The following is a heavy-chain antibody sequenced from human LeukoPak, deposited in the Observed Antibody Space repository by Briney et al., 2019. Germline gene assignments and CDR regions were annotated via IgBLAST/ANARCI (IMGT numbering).Heavy chain of an antibody. CDR1: GFTFSSYG. J-gene: IGHJ4*02. D-gene: IGHD6-19*01. CDR3: ARDGSSGWYWVDY. CDR2: IWYDGSNK. Sequence: GGSLRLSCAASGFTFSSYGMHWVRQAPGXXXXXXAVIWYDGSNKYYADSVKGRFTISRDNSKNTLHLQMNSLRAEDTAVYYCARDGSSGWYWVDYWGQGTLVTVSS. V-gene: IGHV3-33*01.